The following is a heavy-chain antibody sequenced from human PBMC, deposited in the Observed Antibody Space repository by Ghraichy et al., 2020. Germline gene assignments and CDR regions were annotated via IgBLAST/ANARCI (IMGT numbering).Heavy chain of an antibody. V-gene: IGHV4-59*01. CDR1: GGCISRCY. Sequence: SETLSLTCTVSGGCISRCYCGWSRQPPGKGLQWIGYIYYIGSTNTNPSLKSRVTISIDTSKNQFSLNLRSVTAADTAVYFCTRGVATGVDSFDSWG. D-gene: IGHD5-12*01. J-gene: IGHJ4*01. CDR2: IYYIGST. CDR3: TRGVATGVDSFDS.